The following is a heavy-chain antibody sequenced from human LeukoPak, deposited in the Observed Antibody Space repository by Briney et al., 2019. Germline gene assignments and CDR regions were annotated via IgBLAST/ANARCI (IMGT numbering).Heavy chain of an antibody. CDR2: ISWDGGST. Sequence: GGSLRLSCAASGFTFDDYAMHWVRQAPGKGLEWVSLISWDGGSTYYADSVKGRFTISRDNSKNSLYLQMNSLRAEDTALYYCAKDIAPRGDYGGNPGDYWGQGTLVTVSS. CDR3: AKDIAPRGDYGGNPGDY. D-gene: IGHD4-23*01. J-gene: IGHJ4*02. V-gene: IGHV3-43D*03. CDR1: GFTFDDYA.